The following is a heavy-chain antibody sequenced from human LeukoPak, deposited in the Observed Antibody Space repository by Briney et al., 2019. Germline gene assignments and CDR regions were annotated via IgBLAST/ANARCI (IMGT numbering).Heavy chain of an antibody. D-gene: IGHD5-12*01. CDR1: GFTFSSYW. V-gene: IGHV3-23*01. CDR2: ISGSGGST. J-gene: IGHJ4*02. Sequence: GGSLRLSCAASGFTFSSYWMSWVRQAPGKGLEWVSAISGSGGSTYYADSVKGRFTISRDNSKNTLYLQMNSLRAEDTAVYYCAKDLGYSGYDAIDYWGQGTLVTVSS. CDR3: AKDLGYSGYDAIDY.